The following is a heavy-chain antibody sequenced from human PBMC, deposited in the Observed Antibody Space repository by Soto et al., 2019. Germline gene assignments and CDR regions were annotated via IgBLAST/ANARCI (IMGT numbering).Heavy chain of an antibody. CDR3: ARGLGYCSGGSCGWFDP. CDR2: IYHSGST. Sequence: QLQLQESGSGLVKPSQTLSLTCAVSGGSISSDGYSWSWIRQPPGKGLEWIGYIYHSGSTYYNPSLQSRVAISVDRSKNQFSLNLSSVTAADTAVYYCARGLGYCSGGSCGWFDPWGQGTLVTVSS. D-gene: IGHD2-15*01. J-gene: IGHJ5*02. V-gene: IGHV4-30-2*01. CDR1: GGSISSDGYS.